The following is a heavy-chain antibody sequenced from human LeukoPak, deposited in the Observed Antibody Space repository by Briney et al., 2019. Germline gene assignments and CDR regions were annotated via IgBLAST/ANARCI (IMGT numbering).Heavy chain of an antibody. CDR3: ARERSQNLDY. J-gene: IGHJ4*02. CDR2: INHSGST. CDR1: GGSFSGYY. V-gene: IGHV4-34*01. Sequence: SETLSLTCAVYGGSFSGYYWSWIRQPPGKGLEWIGEINHSGSTNYNPSLKSRVTISVDTSKNQFSLKLSSVTAADTAVYYCARERSQNLDYWGQGTLVTVSS.